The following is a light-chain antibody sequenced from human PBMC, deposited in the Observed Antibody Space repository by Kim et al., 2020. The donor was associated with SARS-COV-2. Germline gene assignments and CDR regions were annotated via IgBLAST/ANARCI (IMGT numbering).Light chain of an antibody. CDR3: QQYNDWPLLT. V-gene: IGKV3-15*01. CDR2: GAS. J-gene: IGKJ4*01. CDR1: QSVKGN. Sequence: ILMTQSPATLSVSPGERATLSCRASQSVKGNLAWYQQRPGHPPRLLVYGASTRATGIPVRFSGSGSGTEFTLTISSLQSEDSALYYYQQYNDWPLLTFGGGTKVDIK.